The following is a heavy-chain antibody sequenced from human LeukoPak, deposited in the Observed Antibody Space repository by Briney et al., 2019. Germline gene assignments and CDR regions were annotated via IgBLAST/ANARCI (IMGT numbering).Heavy chain of an antibody. CDR2: IYYSRST. V-gene: IGHV4-59*01. CDR1: GGSISSYY. D-gene: IGHD4-17*01. CDR3: ARDRDYGDFNWFDP. J-gene: IGHJ5*02. Sequence: SETLSLTCTVSGGSISSYYWSWIRQPPGKGREWMGYIYYSRSTNYNPSLKSRVTISVDTSKNQFSLKLSSVPAAATAVSYCARDRDYGDFNWFDPWGQGTLVTVSS.